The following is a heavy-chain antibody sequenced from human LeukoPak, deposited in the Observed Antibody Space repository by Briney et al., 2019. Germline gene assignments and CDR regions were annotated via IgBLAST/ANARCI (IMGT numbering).Heavy chain of an antibody. J-gene: IGHJ4*02. V-gene: IGHV3-23*01. CDR3: AKDWTTVVTPKGYYFDS. CDR2: ISTTGGST. Sequence: GGSLRLSCAASGFSFNNYAMSWVRQAPGKGLEWVSAISTTGGSTYYADSVKGRFTVSRDNSKNTLSLQMDSLRVEDTALYYCAKDWTTVVTPKGYYFDSWGQGTLVSVSS. CDR1: GFSFNNYA. D-gene: IGHD4-23*01.